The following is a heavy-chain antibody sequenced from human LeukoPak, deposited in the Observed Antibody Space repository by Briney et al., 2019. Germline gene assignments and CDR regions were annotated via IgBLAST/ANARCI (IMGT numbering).Heavy chain of an antibody. J-gene: IGHJ5*02. CDR2: ISGGGGST. V-gene: IGHV3-23*01. CDR1: GFTFSSYA. CDR3: AKDLGYCSSTSCYSWFDP. D-gene: IGHD2-2*01. Sequence: GGSLRLSCAASGFTFSSYAMSWVRQAPGKGLEWVSTISGGGGSTYYVDSVKGRFTISRDNSKNTLYLQMNSLRAEDTAVYYCAKDLGYCSSTSCYSWFDPWGQGTLVTVSS.